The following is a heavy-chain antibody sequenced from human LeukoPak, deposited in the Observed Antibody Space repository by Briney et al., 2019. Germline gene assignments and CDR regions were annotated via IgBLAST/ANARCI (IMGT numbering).Heavy chain of an antibody. CDR1: GYTFTDYY. Sequence: ASVKVSCKASGYTFTDYYMHWVRQAPGQGLEWMGWINPNSGDTHYIQKFQDRVTMTRDTSISTAYMDLSSLTSDDTAIYYCAIEVYSHDINSFVYWGQGTLSPSPQ. D-gene: IGHD3-22*01. V-gene: IGHV1-2*02. CDR2: INPNSGDT. J-gene: IGHJ4*02. CDR3: AIEVYSHDINSFVY.